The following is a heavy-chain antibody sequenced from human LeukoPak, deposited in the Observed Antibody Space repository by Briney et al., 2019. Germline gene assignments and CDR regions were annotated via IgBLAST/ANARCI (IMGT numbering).Heavy chain of an antibody. Sequence: PGACLTPSLSAFGLSFSTYSINSVRPAEGKGVEWVSYIHSSRNTIYYADSPKARSTISRDNAKNPLYLQMNSLRAEDTAVYYCARSTGPVITGTTADYFDYWGQGTLVTVSS. CDR1: GLSFSTYS. J-gene: IGHJ4*02. CDR2: IHSSRNTI. D-gene: IGHD1-7*01. CDR3: ARSTGPVITGTTADYFDY. V-gene: IGHV3-48*01.